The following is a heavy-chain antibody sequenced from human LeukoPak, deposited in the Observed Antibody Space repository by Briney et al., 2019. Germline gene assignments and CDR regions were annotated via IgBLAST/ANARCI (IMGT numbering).Heavy chain of an antibody. Sequence: GGSLRLSCAASGFTFSSYGMSWVRRAPGKGLEWVSSISDSGSTTYYPDSVKGRFSISRDNSKNTFYLQMNSLRAEDTAVYYCAKDSPYAYYGSGSYWDYWGQGTLVTVSS. J-gene: IGHJ4*02. CDR2: ISDSGSTT. CDR1: GFTFSSYG. V-gene: IGHV3-23*01. CDR3: AKDSPYAYYGSGSYWDY. D-gene: IGHD3-10*01.